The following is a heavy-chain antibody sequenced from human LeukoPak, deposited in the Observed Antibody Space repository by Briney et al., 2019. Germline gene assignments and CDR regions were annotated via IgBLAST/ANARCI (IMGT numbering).Heavy chain of an antibody. D-gene: IGHD5-18*01. J-gene: IGHJ4*02. CDR3: ATGCSYGKFDY. Sequence: GGSLRLSCAASGFTFDDYAMHWVRQAPGKGLEWVSGISWNSGSIGYADSVKGRFTISRDNAKNSLYLQMNSLRAEDTALYYCATGCSYGKFDYWGQGTLVTVSS. V-gene: IGHV3-9*01. CDR2: ISWNSGSI. CDR1: GFTFDDYA.